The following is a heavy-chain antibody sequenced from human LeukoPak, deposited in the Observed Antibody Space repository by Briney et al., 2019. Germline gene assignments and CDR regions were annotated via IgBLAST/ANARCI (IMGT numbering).Heavy chain of an antibody. CDR3: TIRTTDFDY. J-gene: IGHJ4*02. CDR2: IKQDGSEK. CDR1: GFTFSSYW. D-gene: IGHD1-1*01. V-gene: IGHV3-7*03. Sequence: PGGSLRLSCAASGFTFSSYWMSWVRQAPGKGLEWVANIKQDGSEKYYVDSVKGRFTISRDNAKNSLYLQMNSLKTEDTAVYYCTIRTTDFDYWGQGTLVTVSS.